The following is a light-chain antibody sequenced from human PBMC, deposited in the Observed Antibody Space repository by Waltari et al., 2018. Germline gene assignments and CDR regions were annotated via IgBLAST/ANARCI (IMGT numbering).Light chain of an antibody. Sequence: QSVLTQPPSATGSPGQSVTISCTGTTSDVGAHNYVPWYQHHPGKVPKLLIYEVTKRPSGVPDRFSGSKSGNTASLTVSGLQADDEADYYCSSYAHNNHFVFGTGTKVTVL. J-gene: IGLJ1*01. CDR3: SSYAHNNHFV. V-gene: IGLV2-8*01. CDR1: TSDVGAHNY. CDR2: EVT.